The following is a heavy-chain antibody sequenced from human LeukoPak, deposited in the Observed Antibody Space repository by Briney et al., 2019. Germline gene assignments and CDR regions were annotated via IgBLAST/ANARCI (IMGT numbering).Heavy chain of an antibody. J-gene: IGHJ3*02. Sequence: PGGSLRLSCAVSGFTFNSYEMNWVRQAPGKGLEWVSYISESGSAKYYSDSVKGRFTISRDNAKNSLYLQMNSLRPEDTAVYYCAREAAPVAAAQPDAVYIWGQGTMVTVSS. D-gene: IGHD2-15*01. CDR3: AREAAPVAAAQPDAVYI. CDR1: GFTFNSYE. CDR2: ISESGSAK. V-gene: IGHV3-48*03.